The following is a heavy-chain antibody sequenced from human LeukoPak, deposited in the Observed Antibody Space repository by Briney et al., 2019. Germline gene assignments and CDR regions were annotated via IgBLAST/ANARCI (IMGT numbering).Heavy chain of an antibody. CDR3: ARDMATATTSPSDY. D-gene: IGHD4-17*01. Sequence: PGGSLRLSCAASGFTFSSYWMSWVRQAPGKGLEWVAKIKQDGSEKYYVDSVKGRFTISRDNAKNSLYLQMNRLRAEDTAVYYCARDMATATTSPSDYSGQGTLVTVSS. CDR2: IKQDGSEK. V-gene: IGHV3-7*01. CDR1: GFTFSSYW. J-gene: IGHJ4*02.